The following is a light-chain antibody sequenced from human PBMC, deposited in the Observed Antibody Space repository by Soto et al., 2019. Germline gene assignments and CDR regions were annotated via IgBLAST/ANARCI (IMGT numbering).Light chain of an antibody. CDR2: DDS. CDR1: QSISGW. J-gene: IGKJ2*01. Sequence: DIQMTQSPDTLSASVGDRVTITCRASQSISGWLAWYPQRPGKAPELVIYDDSSLQGGVPSRFSGSGAGTECTLTITSLQPDDFETYFCQQYNSYPYTFGQGTRLEIK. V-gene: IGKV1-5*01. CDR3: QQYNSYPYT.